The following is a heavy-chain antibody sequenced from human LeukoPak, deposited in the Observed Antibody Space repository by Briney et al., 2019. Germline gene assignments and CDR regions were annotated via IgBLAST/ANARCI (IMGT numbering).Heavy chain of an antibody. CDR2: MNPNSGNT. V-gene: IGHV1-8*01. CDR1: GYIFTSYG. J-gene: IGHJ6*03. Sequence: ASVKVSCKASGYIFTSYGINWVRQATGQGLEWMGWMNPNSGNTGYAQKFQGRVTITRNTSISTAYMELSSLRSEDTAVYYCARAVGSSSPRVYYYYYYMDVWGKGTTVTVSS. CDR3: ARAVGSSSPRVYYYYYYMDV. D-gene: IGHD6-6*01.